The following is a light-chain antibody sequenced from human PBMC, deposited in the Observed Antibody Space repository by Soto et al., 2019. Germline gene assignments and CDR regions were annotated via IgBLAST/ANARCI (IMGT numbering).Light chain of an antibody. Sequence: QSVLTQPPSASGSPGKSVAISCTGTSSDVVGYNYVSWYQQHPGKAPKLMIYEVNKRPSGVPDRFSGSKSGNTASLTVSGLQAKDEADYYCSSYAGSSNVFGTGTKSPS. V-gene: IGLV2-8*01. J-gene: IGLJ1*01. CDR3: SSYAGSSNV. CDR1: SSDVVGYNY. CDR2: EVN.